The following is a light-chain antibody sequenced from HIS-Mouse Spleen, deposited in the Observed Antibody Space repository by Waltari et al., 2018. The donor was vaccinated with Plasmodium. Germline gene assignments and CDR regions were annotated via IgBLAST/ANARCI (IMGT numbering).Light chain of an antibody. CDR2: EDS. Sequence: SYELTQPPSVSVSPGQTARTTSPGDAFPKKYAYWYQQKSGQAPVLVIYEDSKRPSGIPERFSGSSSGTMATLTISGAQVEDEADYYCYSTDSSGNHRVFGGGTKLTVL. J-gene: IGLJ3*02. V-gene: IGLV3-10*01. CDR3: YSTDSSGNHRV. CDR1: AFPKKY.